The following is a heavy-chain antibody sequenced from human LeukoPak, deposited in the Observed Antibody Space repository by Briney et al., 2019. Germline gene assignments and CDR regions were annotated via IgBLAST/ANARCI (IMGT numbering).Heavy chain of an antibody. J-gene: IGHJ4*02. CDR3: AKEDPLRVYYYASSATHSGISIDF. CDR2: ISYDGTNK. CDR1: GFTFSSYS. V-gene: IGHV3-30*18. D-gene: IGHD3-22*01. Sequence: GGSLRLSCAASGFTFSSYSMNWVRQAPGKGLEWVAVISYDGTNKYYADSVKGRFTISRDNSKNTLYLQMNSLRAEDTAVYYCAKEDPLRVYYYASSATHSGISIDFWGQGTLVTVSS.